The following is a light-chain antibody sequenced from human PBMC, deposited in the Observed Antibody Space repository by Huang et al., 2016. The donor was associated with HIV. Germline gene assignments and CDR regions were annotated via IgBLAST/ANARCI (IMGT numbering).Light chain of an antibody. Sequence: DIQMTPSPSSLSASVGDRVTIACRASQSIRKFLNWYQQKPGEAPTLLMHSASSLQSGVPSRFSGSGSGTDFTLTITSLQPEDFATYYCQQTDNIPRTFGQGTKVVIK. CDR2: SAS. CDR1: QSIRKF. CDR3: QQTDNIPRT. V-gene: IGKV1-39*01. J-gene: IGKJ1*01.